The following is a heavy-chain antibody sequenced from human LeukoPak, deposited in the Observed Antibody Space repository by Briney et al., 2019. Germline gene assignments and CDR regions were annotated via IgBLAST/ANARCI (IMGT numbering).Heavy chain of an antibody. V-gene: IGHV3-23*01. CDR3: ARDLRPDYYYMDV. J-gene: IGHJ6*03. CDR1: GFTFSSYA. D-gene: IGHD6-6*01. Sequence: GGSLRLSCAASGFTFSSYAMSWVRQAPGKGLEWVSGISGSGGSTYYADSVKGRFTISRDNSKNTLYLQMNSLRAEDTAVYYCARDLRPDYYYMDVWGKGTTVTVSS. CDR2: ISGSGGST.